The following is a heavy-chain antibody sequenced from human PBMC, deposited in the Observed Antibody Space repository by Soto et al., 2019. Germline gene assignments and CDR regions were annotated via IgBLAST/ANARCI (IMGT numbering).Heavy chain of an antibody. J-gene: IGHJ4*02. CDR3: AGSVGPLGDY. CDR1: GYTFTYYA. CDR2: INAGNGNT. D-gene: IGHD3-10*01. Sequence: QVQLVQSGAEVKKPGASVKVSCKASGYTFTYYAMHWVRQAPGQRREWMGWINAGNGNTKYSQKFQGRVTITREPSVSTAYMEASSLRAEDTAVYSCAGSVGPLGDYWGQGTLVTVSS. V-gene: IGHV1-3*01.